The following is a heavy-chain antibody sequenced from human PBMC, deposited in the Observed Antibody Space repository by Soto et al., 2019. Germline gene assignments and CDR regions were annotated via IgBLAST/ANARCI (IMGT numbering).Heavy chain of an antibody. CDR1: GYTFPSYG. Sequence: ASVKVSCKASGYTFPSYGISWVRQAPGQGLEWMGWISAYNGNTNYAQKLQGRVTMTTDTSTSTAYMELRSLRSDDTAVYYCEREAARAYNNAFDIWGHGTMVTVSS. D-gene: IGHD1-1*01. V-gene: IGHV1-18*01. CDR3: EREAARAYNNAFDI. J-gene: IGHJ3*02. CDR2: ISAYNGNT.